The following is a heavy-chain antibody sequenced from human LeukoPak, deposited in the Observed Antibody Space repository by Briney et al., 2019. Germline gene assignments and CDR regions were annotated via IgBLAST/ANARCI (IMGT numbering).Heavy chain of an antibody. J-gene: IGHJ4*02. CDR2: ISSSSSYI. CDR1: EFTVSSNE. CDR3: ARDNDLLRYFDWPLDY. V-gene: IGHV3-21*01. D-gene: IGHD3-9*01. Sequence: GGSLRLSCAASEFTVSSNEMSWVRQAPGKGLEWVSSISSSSSYIYYADSVKGRFTISRDNAKNSLYLQMNSLRAEDTAVYYCARDNDLLRYFDWPLDYWGQGTLVTVSS.